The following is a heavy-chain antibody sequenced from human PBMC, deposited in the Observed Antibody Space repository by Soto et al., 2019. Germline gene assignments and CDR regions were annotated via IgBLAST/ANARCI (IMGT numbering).Heavy chain of an antibody. CDR3: ARSSRSYFDY. V-gene: IGHV4-31*03. CDR2: IYVSGST. J-gene: IGHJ4*02. Sequence: SETLSLTCTVSGGSISRSGYFWSWIRQHPGKGLEWIGYIYVSGSTYYNPSLKSRVSLSVDTSKNQFSLNLTSVTAADTAMYYCARSSRSYFDYWGQGTLVTVSS. CDR1: GGSISRSGYF.